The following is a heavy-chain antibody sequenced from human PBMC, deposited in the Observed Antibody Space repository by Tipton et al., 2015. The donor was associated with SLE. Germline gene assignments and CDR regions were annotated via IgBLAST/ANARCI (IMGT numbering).Heavy chain of an antibody. J-gene: IGHJ6*02. CDR1: GASFSGYY. D-gene: IGHD4/OR15-4a*01. CDR2: INESGSS. CDR3: ARGDYPYGMDV. Sequence: GLVKPSETLSLTCGVYGASFSGYYWNWIRQPPGKGLEWIGEINESGSSKYNTSLKSGVTISIDTSKSQFSLKVSSVTAADTAVYYCARGDYPYGMDVWGQGTTVTVS. V-gene: IGHV4-34*01.